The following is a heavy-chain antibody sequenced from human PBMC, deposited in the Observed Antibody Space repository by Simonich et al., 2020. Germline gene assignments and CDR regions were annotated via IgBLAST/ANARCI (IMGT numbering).Heavy chain of an antibody. CDR3: ARDGGNCSGGSCYWYFDL. CDR2: IHPQIGST. D-gene: IGHD2-15*01. CDR1: GYTFTGYY. Sequence: QVQLVQSGAEVKKPGASVKVSCKASGYTFTGYYMHWVRQAPGQWLEWMGRIHPQIGSTNDTQKLHGRVTINRDPTISTAYMGLSRLRSDDTAVYYYARDGGNCSGGSCYWYFDLWGRGTLVTVSS. V-gene: IGHV1-2*06. J-gene: IGHJ2*01.